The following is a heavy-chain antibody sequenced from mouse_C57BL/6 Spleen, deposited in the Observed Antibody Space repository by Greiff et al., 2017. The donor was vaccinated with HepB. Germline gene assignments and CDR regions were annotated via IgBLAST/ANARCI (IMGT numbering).Heavy chain of an antibody. Sequence: EVQLQQSGPELVKPGASVKIPCKASGYTFTDYNMDWVKQSHGKSLEWIGDINPNNGGTIYNQKFKGKATLTVDKSSSTAYMELRSLTSEDTAVYYCARGGTVVAPYAMDYWGQGTSVTVSS. CDR3: ARGGTVVAPYAMDY. J-gene: IGHJ4*01. CDR1: GYTFTDYN. CDR2: INPNNGGT. V-gene: IGHV1-18*01. D-gene: IGHD1-1*01.